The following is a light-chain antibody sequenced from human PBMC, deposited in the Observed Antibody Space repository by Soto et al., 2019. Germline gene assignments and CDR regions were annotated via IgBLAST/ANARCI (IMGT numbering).Light chain of an antibody. CDR1: SSDVGGYNY. V-gene: IGLV2-14*01. CDR2: EVS. CDR3: SSYTSSSTYV. J-gene: IGLJ1*01. Sequence: QSVLTQPASVSGSPGQSITISCTGTSSDVGGYNYVSWYQQHPGKAPKLMIYEVSNRPSGVSNRFSGSKSGNTASLTISGLHAEDEADYYCSSYTSSSTYVFGTGTKSPS.